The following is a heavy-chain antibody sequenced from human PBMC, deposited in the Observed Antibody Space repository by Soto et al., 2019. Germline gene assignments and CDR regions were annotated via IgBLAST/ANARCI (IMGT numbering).Heavy chain of an antibody. CDR1: GFTFSSYS. J-gene: IGHJ6*02. D-gene: IGHD6-13*01. CDR2: ISSSSYTI. V-gene: IGHV3-48*01. Sequence: PGGSLRLFCAASGFTFSSYSMNWVRQAPGKGLEWVSYISSSSYTIYYADSVKGRFTISRENAKNSLYLQMNSLRAGDTAVYYCARARAGIGAKGMDVWGQGTTVTVSS. CDR3: ARARAGIGAKGMDV.